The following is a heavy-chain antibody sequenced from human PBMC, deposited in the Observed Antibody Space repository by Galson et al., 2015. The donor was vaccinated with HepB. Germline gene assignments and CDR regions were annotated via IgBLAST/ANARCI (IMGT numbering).Heavy chain of an antibody. CDR2: MNPNSGNT. Sequence: SVTVSCKASGSTFTSYDINWVRQATGQGLEWMGWMNPNSGNTGYAQKFQGRVTMTRNTSISTAYMELSSLRSEDTAVYYCARGLYMITFGGVIVIAPFDYWGQGTLVTVSS. J-gene: IGHJ4*02. D-gene: IGHD3-16*02. V-gene: IGHV1-8*01. CDR3: ARGLYMITFGGVIVIAPFDY. CDR1: GSTFTSYD.